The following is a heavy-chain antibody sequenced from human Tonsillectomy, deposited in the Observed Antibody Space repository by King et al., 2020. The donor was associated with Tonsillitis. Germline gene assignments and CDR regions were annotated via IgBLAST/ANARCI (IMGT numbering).Heavy chain of an antibody. D-gene: IGHD3-22*01. CDR2: IYSGGSST. V-gene: IGHV3-23*03. J-gene: IGHJ6*02. CDR1: GFTFSSYA. Sequence: VQLVESGGGLVQPGGSLRLSCAASGFTFSSYAMNWVRQAPGKGLEWVSVIYSGGSSTYYADSVKGRFTISRDNSKNTLYLQMNSLRAEDTAVYYCAKDGGIYYDSSGQRDTNYYYYGMDVWGQRTTVTVSS. CDR3: AKDGGIYYDSSGQRDTNYYYYGMDV.